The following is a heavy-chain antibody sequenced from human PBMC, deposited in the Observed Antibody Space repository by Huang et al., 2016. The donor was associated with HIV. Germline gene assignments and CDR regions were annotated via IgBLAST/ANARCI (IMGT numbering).Heavy chain of an antibody. V-gene: IGHV3-74*01. Sequence: EVQLVESGGGLVQPGGSLRLSCAASGFTFSTYWMHWVRQAPGKGLVGVSRISSDVMSTSYADSVKGRFTISRDNAKNTLYLQMNSLRAEDTAVYYCARERSSGWAIDYWGQGTLVTVSS. CDR1: GFTFSTYW. CDR2: ISSDVMST. D-gene: IGHD6-19*01. J-gene: IGHJ4*02. CDR3: ARERSSGWAIDY.